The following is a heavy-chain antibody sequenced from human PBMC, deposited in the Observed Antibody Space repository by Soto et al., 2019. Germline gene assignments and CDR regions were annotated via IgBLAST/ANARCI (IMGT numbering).Heavy chain of an antibody. CDR2: ISAGDGST. D-gene: IGHD3-3*01. CDR1: GFTFSNYA. CDR3: AKGGEWLLDYFDY. J-gene: IGHJ4*02. Sequence: VQLLESGGGLVQPGGSLRLSCAASGFTFSNYAMTWVRQAPGKGLEWVSTISAGDGSTYYADSVKGRFTISRDNSKNTLYLQMNGLSAEDTAVYYCAKGGEWLLDYFDYWGQGTLVTVSS. V-gene: IGHV3-23*01.